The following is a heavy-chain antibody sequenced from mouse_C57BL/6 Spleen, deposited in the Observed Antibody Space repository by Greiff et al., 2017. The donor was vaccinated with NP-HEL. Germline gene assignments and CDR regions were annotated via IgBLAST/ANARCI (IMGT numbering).Heavy chain of an antibody. D-gene: IGHD1-1*01. Sequence: EVKLVESEGGLVQPGSSMKLSCTASGFTFSDYYMAWVRQVPEKGLEWVANINYDGSSTYYLDSLKSRFIISRDNAKNILYLQMSSLKSEDTATYYCAREDYGSSYDYAMDYWGQGTSVTVSS. CDR1: GFTFSDYY. CDR3: AREDYGSSYDYAMDY. J-gene: IGHJ4*01. V-gene: IGHV5-16*01. CDR2: INYDGSST.